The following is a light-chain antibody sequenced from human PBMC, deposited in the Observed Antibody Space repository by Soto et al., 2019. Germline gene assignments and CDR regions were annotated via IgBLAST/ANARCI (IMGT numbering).Light chain of an antibody. CDR3: QHRPIYPPT. J-gene: IGKJ4*01. Sequence: DIQITQSPSTLSASVGDRVTITCRASQGIGSHLAWYQQKPGEAPKLLIFAASTLQSGVPSRFGGSGSGTDFNLNISRLQAEEFATYRCQHRPIYPPTYRGGTKVDIK. CDR2: AAS. V-gene: IGKV1-9*01. CDR1: QGIGSH.